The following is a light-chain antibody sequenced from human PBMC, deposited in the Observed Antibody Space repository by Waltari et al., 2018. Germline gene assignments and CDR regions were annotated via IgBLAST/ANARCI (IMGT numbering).Light chain of an antibody. CDR1: SSNIGNNY. CDR3: AAWDNSLGRWV. CDR2: RND. J-gene: IGLJ3*02. Sequence: QSVLTQPPSASGTPGQRVTISCSGISSNIGNNYVFWYQQLPGKAPKLLIYRNDQWPSGVPDRFSASKSVTSASLAIGGLRSEDEAIYHCAAWDNSLGRWVFGEGTKLTVL. V-gene: IGLV1-47*01.